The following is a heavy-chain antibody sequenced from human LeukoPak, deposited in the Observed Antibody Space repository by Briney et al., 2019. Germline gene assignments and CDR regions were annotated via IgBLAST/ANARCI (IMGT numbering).Heavy chain of an antibody. CDR1: GFTFSSYG. V-gene: IGHV3-21*04. CDR3: TKTSGRLSLGYFDY. Sequence: PGGSLRLSCAASGFTFSSYGMYWVRQAPGKGLEWVSSIGSSNEYIYYVDSVKGRFTISRDNSKNTLYLQMNSLRAEDTAVYYCTKTSGRLSLGYFDYWGQGTLVTVSS. J-gene: IGHJ4*02. D-gene: IGHD1-26*01. CDR2: IGSSNEYI.